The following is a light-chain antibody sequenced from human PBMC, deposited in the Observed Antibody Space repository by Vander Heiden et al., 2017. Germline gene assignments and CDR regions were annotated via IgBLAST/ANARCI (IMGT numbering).Light chain of an antibody. CDR3: QVWDSSTDHVV. CDR1: NIGSKS. J-gene: IGLJ2*01. CDR2: DDT. Sequence: SYVLTQPPSVSVAPGETARLTCWGNNIGSKSVHWFQLRPGQAPVLVVYDDTDRPSGIPERFSGSNSGNTATLTISRVEAGDEADYYCQVWDSSTDHVVFGGGTKLTVL. V-gene: IGLV3-21*02.